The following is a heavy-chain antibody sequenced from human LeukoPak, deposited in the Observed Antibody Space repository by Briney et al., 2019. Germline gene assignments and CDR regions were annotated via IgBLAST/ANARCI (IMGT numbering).Heavy chain of an antibody. Sequence: NTSETLSLTCTVSGGSISSYYWSWIRQPPGKGLEWIGYIYYSGSTNYNPSLKSRVTISVDTSKTQFSLKLSPVTAADTAVYYCARGSGYYYYYMDVWGKGTTVTVSS. CDR2: IYYSGST. D-gene: IGHD7-27*01. J-gene: IGHJ6*03. CDR3: ARGSGYYYYYMDV. CDR1: GGSISSYY. V-gene: IGHV4-59*01.